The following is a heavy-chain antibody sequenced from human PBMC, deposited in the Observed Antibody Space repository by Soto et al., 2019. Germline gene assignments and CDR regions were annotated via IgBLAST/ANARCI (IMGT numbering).Heavy chain of an antibody. CDR1: GGTFTTYS. D-gene: IGHD3-3*01. J-gene: IGHJ4*02. V-gene: IGHV1-69*18. CDR2: VIPSMESP. CDR3: ARGSEEWSTLGFFDS. Sequence: QVQLVQSGAEVKKPGSSVQVSCKASGGTFTTYSFIWVRQAPGQGLEWLGSVIPSMESPTYAQKFQDRVTISADESTRTAFLELSSLRSDDTAVYFCARGSEEWSTLGFFDSWGQGTLVTVSS.